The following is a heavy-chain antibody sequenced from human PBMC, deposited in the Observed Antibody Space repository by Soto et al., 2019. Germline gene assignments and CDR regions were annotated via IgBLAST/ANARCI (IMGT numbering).Heavy chain of an antibody. J-gene: IGHJ5*01. CDR2: IYWDNDR. V-gene: IGHV2-5*02. Sequence: QITLKESGPTLVEPTQTLTLTCSFSGFSLTNSGVGVGWFRQAPGKALECLGIIYWDNDRRYNPSLKTRLTIKKDTSKNQVVLSMTYMEPVDTGTYYCAHRVSYSAWAVGWFDSWGQGTPVTVS. CDR3: AHRVSYSAWAVGWFDS. CDR1: GFSLTNSGVG. D-gene: IGHD2-15*01.